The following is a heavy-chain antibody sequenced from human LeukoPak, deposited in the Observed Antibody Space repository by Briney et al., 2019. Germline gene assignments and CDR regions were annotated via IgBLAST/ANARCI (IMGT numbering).Heavy chain of an antibody. D-gene: IGHD6-13*01. Sequence: PGGSLRLSCAASGFTFSSYSMNCVRQAPGKGLEWVSSISSSSSYIYYADSVKGRFTISRDNAKNSLYLQMNSLRAEDTAVYYCAREAYSSSWYDYWGQGTLVTVSS. V-gene: IGHV3-21*01. CDR1: GFTFSSYS. CDR3: AREAYSSSWYDY. J-gene: IGHJ4*02. CDR2: ISSSSSYI.